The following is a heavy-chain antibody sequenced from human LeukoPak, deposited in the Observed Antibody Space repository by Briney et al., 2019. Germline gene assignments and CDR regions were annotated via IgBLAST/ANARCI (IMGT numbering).Heavy chain of an antibody. J-gene: IGHJ3*02. CDR3: ASGLVIMRPDAFDI. CDR1: GFTFSSYG. D-gene: IGHD3/OR15-3a*01. V-gene: IGHV3-30*02. Sequence: GGSLRLSCAASGFTFSSYGMHWVRQAPGKGLEWVAFIRYDGSNKYYADSVKGRFTISRDNSKNTLYLQMNSLRAEDTAVYYCASGLVIMRPDAFDIWGQGTMVTVSS. CDR2: IRYDGSNK.